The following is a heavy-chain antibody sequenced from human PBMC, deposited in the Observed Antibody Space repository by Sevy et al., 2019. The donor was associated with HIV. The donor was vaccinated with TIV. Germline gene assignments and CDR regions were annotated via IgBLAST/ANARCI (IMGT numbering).Heavy chain of an antibody. CDR3: ARDFGPGIAAAPDL. J-gene: IGHJ2*01. V-gene: IGHV3-21*01. Sequence: GGCLRLSCAASGFTFSSYNMTWVRQAPGKGLEWVSSISSSSTYIYYADSVQGRFTISRDNAKNSLFLQMNSLRAEDTAVYHCARDFGPGIAAAPDLWGRGTLVTVSS. CDR1: GFTFSSYN. D-gene: IGHD6-13*01. CDR2: ISSSSTYI.